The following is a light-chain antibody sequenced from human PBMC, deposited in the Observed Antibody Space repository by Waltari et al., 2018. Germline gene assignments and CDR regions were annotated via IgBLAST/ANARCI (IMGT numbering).Light chain of an antibody. V-gene: IGLV3-21*02. Sequence: SYVLTQPPSVSVAPGQTATITCGGNNVGGRLVNWYQQRPGQPPVLVIYDDNNRPSGIPDRFSGSTSRNTATLTISRVEAGDEADYYCQVWDTSSDHAVVIGGGTKVTVL. CDR1: NVGGRL. J-gene: IGLJ2*01. CDR2: DDN. CDR3: QVWDTSSDHAVV.